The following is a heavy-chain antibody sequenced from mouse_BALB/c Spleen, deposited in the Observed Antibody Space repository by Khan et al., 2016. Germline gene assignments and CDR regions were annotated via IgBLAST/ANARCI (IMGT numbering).Heavy chain of an antibody. D-gene: IGHD1-1*01. CDR3: ARDYYGLSYFDY. CDR2: ITSSGST. CDR1: EYSITSDYA. Sequence: EVQLQESGPGLVKPSQSLSLTCTVTEYSITSDYAWNWIRQFPGNKLEWMGYITSSGSTTYNPSFQSRISISRDTSKNQFFLQLNSVTAEDTATYYCARDYYGLSYFDYWGQGTTLTVSS. V-gene: IGHV3-2*02. J-gene: IGHJ2*01.